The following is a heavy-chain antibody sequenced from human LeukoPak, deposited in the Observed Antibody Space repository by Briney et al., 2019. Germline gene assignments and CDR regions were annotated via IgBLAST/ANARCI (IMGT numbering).Heavy chain of an antibody. CDR3: AAGGYNYGGTDY. CDR1: GFTFSSYA. D-gene: IGHD5-18*01. CDR2: ILNDGTDK. V-gene: IGHV3-30-3*02. J-gene: IGHJ4*02. Sequence: GGSLRLSCAASGFTFSSYAIHWVRQAPGEGLEWVAIILNDGTDKYYSDSVKGRFTLSRDNSRNTLHLQMNSLRAEDTAVYYCAAGGYNYGGTDYWGQGTLVTVSS.